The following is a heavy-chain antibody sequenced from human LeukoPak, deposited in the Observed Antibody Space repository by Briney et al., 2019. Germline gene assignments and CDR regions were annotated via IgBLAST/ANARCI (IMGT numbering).Heavy chain of an antibody. Sequence: SETLSLTCTVSGGSISSYYWSWIRQPPGKGLEWIGYIYYSGSTNYNPSLKSRVTISVDTSKNQFSLKLSSVTAADTAVYYCASGNYDFWSGYYTFDYWGQGTLVTVSS. D-gene: IGHD3-3*01. CDR3: ASGNYDFWSGYYTFDY. J-gene: IGHJ4*02. CDR2: IYYSGST. CDR1: GGSISSYY. V-gene: IGHV4-59*01.